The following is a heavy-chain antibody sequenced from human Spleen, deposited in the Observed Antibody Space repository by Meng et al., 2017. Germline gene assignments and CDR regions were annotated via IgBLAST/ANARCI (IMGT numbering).Heavy chain of an antibody. CDR3: AKTPTSSWCGAWVDP. CDR2: ISTYNGDT. D-gene: IGHD6-13*01. CDR1: GYTFTNFG. Sequence: ASVKVSCKASGYTFTNFGISWVRQAPGQGLEWMGWISTYNGDTNYAPKFRGRVTLTRDTSTSTVCMELKNLRSDDTALYYCAKTPTSSWCGAWVDPWGQGTLVTVSS. J-gene: IGHJ5*02. V-gene: IGHV1-18*01.